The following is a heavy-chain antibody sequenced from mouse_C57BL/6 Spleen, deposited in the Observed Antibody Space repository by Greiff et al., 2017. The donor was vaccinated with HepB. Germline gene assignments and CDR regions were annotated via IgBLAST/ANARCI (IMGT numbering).Heavy chain of an antibody. D-gene: IGHD1-1*01. J-gene: IGHJ3*01. V-gene: IGHV14-3*01. Sequence: EVKLQESVAELVRPGASVKLSCTASGFNIKNTYMPWVKQRPEQGLEWIGRIDPANGNTKYAPKFQGKATITADTSSNSAYLQLSSLTSEDTAIYYCAYGSSYAYWGQGTLVTVSA. CDR2: IDPANGNT. CDR3: AYGSSYAY. CDR1: GFNIKNTY.